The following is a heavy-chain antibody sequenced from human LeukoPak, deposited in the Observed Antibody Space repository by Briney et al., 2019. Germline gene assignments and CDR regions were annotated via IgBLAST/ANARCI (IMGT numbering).Heavy chain of an antibody. D-gene: IGHD1-26*01. J-gene: IGHJ4*02. Sequence: SETLSLTCTVSGGSISSYYWSWIRQPAGKGLEWIGRIYTSGSTNYNPSLKSRVTISVDTSKNQFSLKLSSVTAADTAVYYSARRRIVGATRSLHFDYWGQGTLVTVSS. CDR2: IYTSGST. V-gene: IGHV4-4*07. CDR3: ARRRIVGATRSLHFDY. CDR1: GGSISSYY.